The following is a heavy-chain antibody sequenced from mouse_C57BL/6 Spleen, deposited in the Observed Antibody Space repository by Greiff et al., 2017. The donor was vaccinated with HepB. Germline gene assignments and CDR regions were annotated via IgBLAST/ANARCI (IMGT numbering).Heavy chain of an antibody. CDR3: ARGGRSYGSSYWYFDV. CDR2: IYPGSGST. D-gene: IGHD1-1*01. Sequence: QVQLQQPGAELVKPGASVKMSCKASGYTFTSYWITWVKQRPGQGLEWIGDIYPGSGSTNYNEKFKSKATLTVDTSSSTAYMQLSSLTSEDSAVYYCARGGRSYGSSYWYFDVWGTGTTVTVSS. J-gene: IGHJ1*03. V-gene: IGHV1-55*01. CDR1: GYTFTSYW.